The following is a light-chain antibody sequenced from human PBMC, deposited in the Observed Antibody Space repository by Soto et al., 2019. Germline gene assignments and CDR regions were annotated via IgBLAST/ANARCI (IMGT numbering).Light chain of an antibody. CDR2: DAS. CDR3: QQAKSFPIT. J-gene: IGKJ5*01. V-gene: IGKV1-12*01. CDR1: LTIGSW. Sequence: DIRRTRSPSSGFASLGERGIILCRASLTIGSWVAWYQQIPGKAPKLLIYDASILQNGVPSRFSGSGSGTDFTLTINSLQPEDFATYYCQQAKSFPITFGQGTRLEIK.